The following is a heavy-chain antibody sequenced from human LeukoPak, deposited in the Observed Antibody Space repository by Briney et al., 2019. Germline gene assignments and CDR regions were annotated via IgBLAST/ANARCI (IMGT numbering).Heavy chain of an antibody. CDR2: INPSGGST. CDR1: GYTFTSYY. CDR3: AREGQAKIDY. J-gene: IGHJ4*02. Sequence: ASVKVSCKASGYTFTSYYMHWVRQAPGQGLQWMGIINPSGGSTSYAQKFQGRVTMTRDMSTSTVYMELSSLRSEDTAVYYCAREGQAKIDYWGQGTLVSVSS. V-gene: IGHV1-46*01.